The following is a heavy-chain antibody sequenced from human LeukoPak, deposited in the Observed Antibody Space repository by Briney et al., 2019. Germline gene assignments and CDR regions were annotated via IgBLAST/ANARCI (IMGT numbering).Heavy chain of an antibody. V-gene: IGHV4-4*07. J-gene: IGHJ4*02. CDR2: IYTSGST. D-gene: IGHD6-19*01. CDR3: ARDFPGYSSGWPFWFDY. Sequence: PSETLSLTCTVSGGSISSYYWSWIRQPAGKGLEWIGRIYTSGSTNYNPSLKSRVTISVDKSKNQFSLKLSSVTAADTAVYYCARDFPGYSSGWPFWFDYWGQGTLVTVSS. CDR1: GGSISSYY.